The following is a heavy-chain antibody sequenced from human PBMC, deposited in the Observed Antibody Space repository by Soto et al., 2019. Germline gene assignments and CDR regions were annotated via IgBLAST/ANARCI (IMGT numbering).Heavy chain of an antibody. D-gene: IGHD2-21*02. CDR1: GFTFSNYA. CDR3: AKDPAPLAYCGGDCYSDYFDY. V-gene: IGHV3-23*01. CDR2: ISGSGGST. J-gene: IGHJ4*02. Sequence: GGSLRLSCAASGFTFSNYAMNWIRQAPGKGLEWVSGISGSGGSTYYADSVKGRFTISRDNSKNTLYLQMNSLRAEDTAVYYCAKDPAPLAYCGGDCYSDYFDYWGQGTLVTVSS.